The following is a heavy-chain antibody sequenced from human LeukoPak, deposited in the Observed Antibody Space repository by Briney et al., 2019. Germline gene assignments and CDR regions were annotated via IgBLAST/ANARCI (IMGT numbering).Heavy chain of an antibody. V-gene: IGHV1-18*01. D-gene: IGHD5-24*01. CDR2: ISGYQGST. Sequence: ASVKVSRKASGYTFTNYGITWVRQAPGQGREWMGWISGYQGSTKYAQNFQGRVTMTIDTSTSTAYMDLRSLISDDTAIYFCARSYLGTITAGPFNYWGQGTLVAVSS. J-gene: IGHJ4*02. CDR3: ARSYLGTITAGPFNY. CDR1: GYTFTNYG.